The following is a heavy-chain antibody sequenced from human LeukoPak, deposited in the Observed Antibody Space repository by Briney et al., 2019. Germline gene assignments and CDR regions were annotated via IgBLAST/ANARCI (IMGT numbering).Heavy chain of an antibody. V-gene: IGHV4-59*08. J-gene: IGHJ4*02. D-gene: IGHD3-10*01. Sequence: SETLSLTCTVSGGSISSYYWSWIRQPPGKGLEWIGNIYYSGSTNYNPSLKSRVTISVDTSKNQFSLKLNSVTAADTAVFYCAANSADYNTLGSSYKVWGQGTLVTVSS. CDR2: IYYSGST. CDR1: GGSISSYY. CDR3: AANSADYNTLGSSYKV.